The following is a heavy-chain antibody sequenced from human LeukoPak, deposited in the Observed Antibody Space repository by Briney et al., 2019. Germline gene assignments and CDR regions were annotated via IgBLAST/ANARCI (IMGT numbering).Heavy chain of an antibody. J-gene: IGHJ4*02. Sequence: SETLSLTCTVSGGSISSYYWSWIRQPPGKGLEWIGYIYYSGSTNYNPSLKSRVTISVDTSKNQFSLKLSSVTAADTAVYYCARDNDELGKDLFDYWGQGTLVTVSS. CDR3: ARDNDELGKDLFDY. V-gene: IGHV4-59*12. CDR1: GGSISSYY. D-gene: IGHD1-1*01. CDR2: IYYSGST.